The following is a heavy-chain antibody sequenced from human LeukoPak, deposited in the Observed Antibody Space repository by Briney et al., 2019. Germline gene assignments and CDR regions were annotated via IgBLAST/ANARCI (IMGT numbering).Heavy chain of an antibody. CDR3: ATVAVAGLGGLFFDY. Sequence: PSETLSLTCTVSGGSIISYYWSWIRQPPGKGLEWIGHIYYSGSTNYNPSLKSRVTISVATSKNQFSLKLSSVTAADTAVYYCATVAVAGLGGLFFDYWGQGTLVTVSS. CDR1: GGSIISYY. CDR2: IYYSGST. V-gene: IGHV4-59*01. J-gene: IGHJ4*02. D-gene: IGHD6-19*01.